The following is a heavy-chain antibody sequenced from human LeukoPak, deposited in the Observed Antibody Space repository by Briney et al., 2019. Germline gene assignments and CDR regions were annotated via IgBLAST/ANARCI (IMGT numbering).Heavy chain of an antibody. CDR3: ARDTRSLYNWNYVIDGFHAFDI. J-gene: IGHJ3*02. D-gene: IGHD1-7*01. CDR1: GFTFSSYA. Sequence: GGSLRLSCAASGFTFSSYAMSWVRQAPGKGLEWVSAISGSGGSTYYADSVKGRFTISRDNSKNTLYLQMSSLRAEDTAVYYCARDTRSLYNWNYVIDGFHAFDIWGQGTMVTVSS. CDR2: ISGSGGST. V-gene: IGHV3-23*01.